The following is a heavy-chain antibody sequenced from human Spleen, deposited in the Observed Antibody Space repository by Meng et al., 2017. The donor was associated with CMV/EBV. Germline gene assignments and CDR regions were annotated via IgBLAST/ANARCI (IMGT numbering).Heavy chain of an antibody. V-gene: IGHV3-30-3*01. D-gene: IGHD5-12*01. J-gene: IGHJ4*02. CDR3: ARVDNGYDLPFDY. CDR2: ITYDGSNK. Sequence: GGSLRLSCAASGFTFSSYAMHWVRQAPGKGLEWVAVITYDGSNKYYADSVRGRFTISRDNSKNTVYLQMNSLRPEDTAVYYCARVDNGYDLPFDYWGQGTLVTVSS. CDR1: GFTFSSYA.